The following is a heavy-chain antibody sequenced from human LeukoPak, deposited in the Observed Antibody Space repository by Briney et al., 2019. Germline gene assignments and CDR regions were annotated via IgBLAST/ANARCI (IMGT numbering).Heavy chain of an antibody. CDR3: AKSEVPAAMGYYCDY. V-gene: IGHV3-30*02. CDR2: IRYDGSNK. J-gene: IGHJ4*02. CDR1: GFTFSSYG. Sequence: PGGSLRLSCAASGFTFSSYGMHWVRQAPGKGLEWVAFIRYDGSNKYYADSVKGRFTISRDNSKNTLYLQMNSLRAEDTAVYYCAKSEVPAAMGYYCDYWGQGTLVTVSS. D-gene: IGHD2-2*01.